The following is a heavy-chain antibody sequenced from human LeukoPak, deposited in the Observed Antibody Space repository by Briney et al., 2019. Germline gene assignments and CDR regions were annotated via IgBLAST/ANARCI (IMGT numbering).Heavy chain of an antibody. CDR2: ISSNGGGT. CDR3: VKGKDGYMDY. Sequence: PGGSLRLSCSASGFTFSSNAMRWVRQVPGKGLEYVSAISSNGGGTYYADSVKGRFTISRDNSKNTLYLQMSSLRAEDTAVYYCVKGKDGYMDYWGQGTLVTVSS. D-gene: IGHD5-24*01. CDR1: GFTFSSNA. V-gene: IGHV3-64D*06. J-gene: IGHJ4*02.